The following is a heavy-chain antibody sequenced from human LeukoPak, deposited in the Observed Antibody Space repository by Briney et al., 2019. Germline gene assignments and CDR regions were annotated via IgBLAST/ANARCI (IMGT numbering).Heavy chain of an antibody. V-gene: IGHV3-23*01. CDR1: GFTFSNYG. Sequence: GGSLRLSCAASGFTFSNYGMSWVRQAPGKGLEWVSAISGSGDSTYYADSVKCRFTISRDNAKNSLYLQMNSLRAEDTAVYYCASLPILTKSEAFDPWGQGTLVTVSS. D-gene: IGHD3-9*01. CDR3: ASLPILTKSEAFDP. J-gene: IGHJ5*02. CDR2: ISGSGDST.